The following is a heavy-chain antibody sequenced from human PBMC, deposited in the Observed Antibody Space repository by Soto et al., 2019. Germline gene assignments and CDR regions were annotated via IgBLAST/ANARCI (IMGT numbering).Heavy chain of an antibody. D-gene: IGHD5-18*01. Sequence: QVQLQESGPGLVKPSETLSLTCAVYGGSFNSYYWRWIRQPPGKGLEWIGEVSQAEGTKYNPSLESRGTISIDTSKNHFSLRLTSVTAADTAVYYCARGLDPAKTGYWGRGTLVTVSS. J-gene: IGHJ4*02. CDR1: GGSFNSYY. CDR2: VSQAEGT. CDR3: ARGLDPAKTGY. V-gene: IGHV4-34*01.